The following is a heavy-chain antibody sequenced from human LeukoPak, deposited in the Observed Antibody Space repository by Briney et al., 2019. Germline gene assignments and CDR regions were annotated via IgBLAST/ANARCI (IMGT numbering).Heavy chain of an antibody. J-gene: IGHJ4*02. V-gene: IGHV4-38-2*01. CDR1: GYSISSGYY. Sequence: SETLSLTCAVSGYSISSGYYWGWIRQPPGKGLEWIGSVYHSGSSYFNPSLKSRVSISLDTSKNQFSLKLNSVTAADTAVYYCASTGRSYYGDISFDYWGQGALVTVSS. CDR2: VYHSGSS. D-gene: IGHD1-26*01. CDR3: ASTGRSYYGDISFDY.